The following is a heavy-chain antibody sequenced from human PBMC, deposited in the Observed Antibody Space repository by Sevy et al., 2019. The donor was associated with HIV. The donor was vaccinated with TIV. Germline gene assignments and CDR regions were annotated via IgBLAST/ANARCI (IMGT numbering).Heavy chain of an antibody. CDR1: GFTFSSYS. J-gene: IGHJ4*02. D-gene: IGHD3-10*01. CDR3: ARAYGSGSYYVNY. CDR2: ISSSSSYI. Sequence: GGSLRLSCTASGFTFSSYSMNWVRQAPGKGLEWVSSISSSSSYIYYADSVKGRFTISRDNAKNSLYLQMNSLRAEDTAVYYCARAYGSGSYYVNYWGQGTLVTVSS. V-gene: IGHV3-21*01.